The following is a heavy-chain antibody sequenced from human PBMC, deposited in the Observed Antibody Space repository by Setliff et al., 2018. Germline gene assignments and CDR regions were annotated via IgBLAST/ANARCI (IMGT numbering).Heavy chain of an antibody. D-gene: IGHD5-12*01. CDR1: GGSISSGTYY. CDR3: ARNPDFLQYSFDL. CDR2: IYYSGTT. J-gene: IGHJ2*01. Sequence: SETLSLTCTVSGGSISSGTYYWSWIRQHPGKGLEWIGYIYYSGTTYYNPSLKSRVTISLDTSKSQFSLKLSSMTAADTALYYCARNPDFLQYSFDLWGRGTLVTVSS. V-gene: IGHV4-31*03.